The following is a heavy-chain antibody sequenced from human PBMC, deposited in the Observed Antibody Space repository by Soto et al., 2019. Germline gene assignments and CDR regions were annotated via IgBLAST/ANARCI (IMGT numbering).Heavy chain of an antibody. D-gene: IGHD6-13*01. V-gene: IGHV4-61*01. J-gene: IGHJ6*02. Sequence: QVQLQESGPGLMKPSGTLSLICSVSGESVGRGTNYWSWVRQAPGRGLEWIGYIFDAATAIYNPSFESRVSISLDAAKNQVSLKLTSVTAADTAIYYCARDRRGRADGFIYYYGMEVWSQGTSVTVSS. CDR2: IFDAATA. CDR1: GESVGRGTNY. CDR3: ARDRRGRADGFIYYYGMEV.